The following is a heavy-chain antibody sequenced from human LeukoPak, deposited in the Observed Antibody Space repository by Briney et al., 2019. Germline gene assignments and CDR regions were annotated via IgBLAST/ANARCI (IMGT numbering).Heavy chain of an antibody. CDR1: GGSISGSRRY. CDR2: IRYIGTT. V-gene: IGHV4-39*01. CDR3: TRQFSWASDTGDS. D-gene: IGHD6-13*01. J-gene: IGHJ5*01. Sequence: SETLSLTRNVSGGSISGSRRYWGWVRQPPGGGLEWIGSIRYIGTTYYNPSLQSRLTISVDNSQNQFSLKLKSVTAADTSMYYCTRQFSWASDTGDSWGQGTLVTVSS.